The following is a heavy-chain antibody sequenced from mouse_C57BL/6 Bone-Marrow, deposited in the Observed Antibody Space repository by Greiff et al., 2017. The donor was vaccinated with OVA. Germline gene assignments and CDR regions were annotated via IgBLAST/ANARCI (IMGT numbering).Heavy chain of an antibody. V-gene: IGHV14-4*01. D-gene: IGHD3-3*01. Sequence: EVQLQQSGAELVRPGASVKLSCTASGFNIKDDYMHWVKQRPEQGLEWIGWIDPENGDTEYASKFQGKATITADTSSNTAYLQLSSLTSEDTAVYYCTGGRGGCWGQGTTLTVTA. J-gene: IGHJ2*01. CDR2: IDPENGDT. CDR3: TGGRGGC. CDR1: GFNIKDDY.